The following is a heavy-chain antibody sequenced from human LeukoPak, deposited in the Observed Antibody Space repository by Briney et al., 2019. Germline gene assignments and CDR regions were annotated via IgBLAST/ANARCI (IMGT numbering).Heavy chain of an antibody. V-gene: IGHV6-1*01. CDR1: GDSVSSNSAA. CDR3: ARGGYSSGWYDWFDP. Sequence: SQTLSLTCAISGDSVSSNSAAWNWIRQSPSRGLEWLGRTYYRSRWYNDYAVSVKSRITINPDTSQNQFSLKLSSVTAADTAVYYCARGGYSSGWYDWFDPWGQGTPVTVSS. J-gene: IGHJ5*02. CDR2: TYYRSRWYN. D-gene: IGHD6-19*01.